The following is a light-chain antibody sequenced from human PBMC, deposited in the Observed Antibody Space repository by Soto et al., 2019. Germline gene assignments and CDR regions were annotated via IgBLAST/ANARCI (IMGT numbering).Light chain of an antibody. CDR2: GVS. Sequence: EIVLTQSPGTLALSPGERAILSCRASQNVRSNYLAWYQEKSGQAPRLLIYGVSSRATGIPDRFSGSGSGIDFTLTISGLEPEDFGVYYCQQYSNSPFTFGQGTKLEI. J-gene: IGKJ2*01. V-gene: IGKV3-20*01. CDR1: QNVRSNY. CDR3: QQYSNSPFT.